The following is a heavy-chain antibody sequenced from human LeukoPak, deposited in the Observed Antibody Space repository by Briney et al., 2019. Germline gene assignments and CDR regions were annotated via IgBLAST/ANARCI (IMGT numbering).Heavy chain of an antibody. CDR3: AKDALIAARGVYYFDY. V-gene: IGHV3-48*03. J-gene: IGHJ4*02. CDR1: GFTFSGYE. Sequence: GGSLRLSCAASGFTFSGYEMNWVRQAPGKGLEWVSYISSSGSTIYYADSVKGRFTISRDNSKNTLYLQMNSLRAEDTAVYYCAKDALIAARGVYYFDYWGQGTLVTVSS. CDR2: ISSSGSTI. D-gene: IGHD6-6*01.